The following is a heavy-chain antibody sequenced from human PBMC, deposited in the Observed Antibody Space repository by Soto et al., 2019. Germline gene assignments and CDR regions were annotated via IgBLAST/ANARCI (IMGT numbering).Heavy chain of an antibody. CDR2: IKQDGSAK. J-gene: IGHJ4*02. Sequence: GGSLRLSCAASGFTFSSYWMSWVRQAPGKGLEWVANIKQDGSAKYYVDSVRGRFTISRDNAKNSLFLQMNSLRAKDTAVYYCARDPYSSSWYDDFWGQGTLVTVSS. CDR1: GFTFSSYW. CDR3: ARDPYSSSWYDDF. V-gene: IGHV3-7*01. D-gene: IGHD6-13*01.